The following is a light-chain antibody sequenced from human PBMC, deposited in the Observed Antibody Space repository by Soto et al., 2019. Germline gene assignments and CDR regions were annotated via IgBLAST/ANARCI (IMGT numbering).Light chain of an antibody. V-gene: IGKV1-33*01. CDR2: DAS. CDR3: LGT. J-gene: IGKJ3*01. Sequence: DIQMTQSPSSLSASVGDRVTITCQASQDISNYLNWYQQKPGKAPKLLIYDASNLETGVPSRFSGSGSGTDFTFTISSLQPEDIATYYCLGTFGPGTKVDIK. CDR1: QDISNY.